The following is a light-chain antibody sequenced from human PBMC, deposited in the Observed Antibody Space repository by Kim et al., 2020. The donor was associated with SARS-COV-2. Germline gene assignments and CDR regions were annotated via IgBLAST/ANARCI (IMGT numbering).Light chain of an antibody. CDR1: SLRSYY. V-gene: IGLV3-19*01. Sequence: ALGETVRITCQGDSLRSYYASWYQQKPGQAPVIVIYGKNNRPAGIPDRFSGSSSGNTASLTITGAQAEDEADYYCNSRDSSGNHVVFGGGTKVTVL. CDR2: GKN. CDR3: NSRDSSGNHVV. J-gene: IGLJ2*01.